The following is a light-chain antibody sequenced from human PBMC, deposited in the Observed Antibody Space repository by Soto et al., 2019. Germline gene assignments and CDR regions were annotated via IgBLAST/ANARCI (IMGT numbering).Light chain of an antibody. V-gene: IGKV1-5*01. Sequence: DIQMTPSPSTLSASVGDRVTITCRASQSISSWLAWYQKKPGKAPKLLIYDASSLASGVPSRFRGIGSATEFTLTSSSLQPDDFATYYCQQYNSYSQTCGQGTKVEIK. CDR3: QQYNSYSQT. CDR1: QSISSW. J-gene: IGKJ1*01. CDR2: DAS.